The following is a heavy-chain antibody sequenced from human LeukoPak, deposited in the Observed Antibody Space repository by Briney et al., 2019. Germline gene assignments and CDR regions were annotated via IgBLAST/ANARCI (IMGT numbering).Heavy chain of an antibody. CDR3: ARDYRIVVVPAAMRGYFDS. Sequence: ASVKVSCKASGYTFTGYYMHWVRQAPGQGLEWMGWISGYNGDTNYAQKLQGRVTMTTDTSTNTAYMELRTLRSDDTAVYYCARDYRIVVVPAAMRGYFDSWGQGTLVTVSS. J-gene: IGHJ4*02. D-gene: IGHD2-2*01. CDR1: GYTFTGYY. V-gene: IGHV1-18*04. CDR2: ISGYNGDT.